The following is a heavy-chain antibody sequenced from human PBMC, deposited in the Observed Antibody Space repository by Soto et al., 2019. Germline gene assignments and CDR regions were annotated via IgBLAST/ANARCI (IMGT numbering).Heavy chain of an antibody. Sequence: ASVKVSCKAFGYTFTNYDINWVRQAAGQGLEWMGWMNPNSGNTGYAQNFQGRVTMTRNTSMSTAYMELSSLRSEDTAVYFCARDPNCSGGNCYFDYWGQGTLVTVSS. D-gene: IGHD2-15*01. CDR1: GYTFTNYD. CDR3: ARDPNCSGGNCYFDY. J-gene: IGHJ4*02. CDR2: MNPNSGNT. V-gene: IGHV1-8*01.